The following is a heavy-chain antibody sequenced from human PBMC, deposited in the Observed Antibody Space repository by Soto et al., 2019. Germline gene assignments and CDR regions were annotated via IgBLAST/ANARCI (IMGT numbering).Heavy chain of an antibody. CDR2: IHHSGIT. CDR1: GDSISSGGYS. CDR3: ARGGDCMDV. J-gene: IGHJ6*02. Sequence: QLQLQESGSGLVKPSQTLSLMCAVSGDSISSGGYSWSWIRRPPGKGLEWIGYIHHSGITNYNPSLKSRVIMSVDRSKNQFSLKVRLVTAADTAIYFCARGGDCMDVWGPGTTVTVSS. V-gene: IGHV4-30-2*01.